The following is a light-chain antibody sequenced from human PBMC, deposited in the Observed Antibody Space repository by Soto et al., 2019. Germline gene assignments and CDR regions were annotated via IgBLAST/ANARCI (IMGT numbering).Light chain of an antibody. J-gene: IGLJ1*01. CDR2: EVS. CDR3: SSYAGSIYYA. Sequence: QSVLTQPPSASGSPGQSVTISCTGTSSDVGGYDFVSWYQQHPGKAPRLLIYEVSKRPSGVPDRFSGSKSGNTASLTVSGLQAEDEADYFCSSYAGSIYYAFGIGTKLTVL. V-gene: IGLV2-8*01. CDR1: SSDVGGYDF.